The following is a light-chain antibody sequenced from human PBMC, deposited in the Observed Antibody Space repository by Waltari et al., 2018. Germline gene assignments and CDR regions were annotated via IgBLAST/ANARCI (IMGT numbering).Light chain of an antibody. Sequence: MTSQSAGTYLAPYQPRRGQAPSLLIYEASYRATGIPSRFSGSESETDFTLTISSLQPEDFAVYDCQQRRNGPLTFGGGTRVEI. V-gene: IGKV3-11*01. J-gene: IGKJ4*01. CDR2: EAS. CDR1: QSAGTY. CDR3: QQRRNGPLT.